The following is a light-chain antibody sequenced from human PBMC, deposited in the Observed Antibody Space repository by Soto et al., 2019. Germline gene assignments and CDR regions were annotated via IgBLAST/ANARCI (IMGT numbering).Light chain of an antibody. CDR3: QQYGTSTWT. V-gene: IGKV3-20*01. CDR2: AAS. J-gene: IGKJ1*01. Sequence: EIVLTQSPGTLSLSPGERATLSCRASQSVGSSYLAWYQQKPGQAPRLLIYAASSRATGIPDRFSGSGSGADFTLTISRLEPEDFAVYYCQQYGTSTWTFGQGTKVEIK. CDR1: QSVGSSY.